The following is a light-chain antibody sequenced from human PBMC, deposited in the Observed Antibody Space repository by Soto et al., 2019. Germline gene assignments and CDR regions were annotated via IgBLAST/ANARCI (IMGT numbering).Light chain of an antibody. CDR3: SSYAGSTLWV. Sequence: QSVLTQPPSASGSPGQSVTISCTGTSSDVGGYNYVSWYQQHPGKAPKLMIYEVSKRPSGVPDRFSGSKSGNTASLTVSGLKAEDEADYYCSSYAGSTLWVFGGGTKLTVL. CDR1: SSDVGGYNY. V-gene: IGLV2-8*01. J-gene: IGLJ3*02. CDR2: EVS.